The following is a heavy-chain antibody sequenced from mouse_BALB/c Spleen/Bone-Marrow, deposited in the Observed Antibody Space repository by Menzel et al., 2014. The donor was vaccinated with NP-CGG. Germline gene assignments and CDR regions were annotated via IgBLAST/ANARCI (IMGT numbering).Heavy chain of an antibody. Sequence: VQREESGPGLVAPSQSLSITCTVSGFSLTGYGVNWVRQPPGKGLEWLGMIWGDGSTDYNSALKSRLSISKDNSKSQVFLKMNSLQTDDTARYYCARDHYYGYFDYWGQGTTLTVSS. D-gene: IGHD1-2*01. J-gene: IGHJ2*01. CDR3: ARDHYYGYFDY. CDR2: IWGDGST. CDR1: GFSLTGYG. V-gene: IGHV2-6-7*01.